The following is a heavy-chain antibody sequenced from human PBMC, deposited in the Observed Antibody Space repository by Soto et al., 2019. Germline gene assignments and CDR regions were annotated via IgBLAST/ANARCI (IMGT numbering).Heavy chain of an antibody. J-gene: IGHJ5*02. CDR3: ARKDSSGYSNWFDP. D-gene: IGHD3-22*01. Sequence: GESLKISCKTSGYTFSRYWIAWVRQTPGRGLEWMGIIYPADSDTRSRPSFQGQVTISADKSTSTAYLHWNSLKASDSATYYCARKDSSGYSNWFDPWGQGTLVTVSS. CDR1: GYTFSRYW. V-gene: IGHV5-51*01. CDR2: IYPADSDT.